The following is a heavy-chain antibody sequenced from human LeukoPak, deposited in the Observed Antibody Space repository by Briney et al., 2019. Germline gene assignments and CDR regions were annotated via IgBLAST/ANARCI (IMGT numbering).Heavy chain of an antibody. J-gene: IGHJ4*02. CDR1: GGSFGGYY. CDR2: INQSGST. Sequence: SETLSLTCAVYGGSFGGYYWSWIRQPPGKGLEWIGEINQSGSTNYNPSLKSRVTISVDTSKNQFSLKLSSVTAADTAVYYCARVPHYDFWSGYSLLGIDYWGQGTLVTVSS. D-gene: IGHD3-3*01. CDR3: ARVPHYDFWSGYSLLGIDY. V-gene: IGHV4-34*01.